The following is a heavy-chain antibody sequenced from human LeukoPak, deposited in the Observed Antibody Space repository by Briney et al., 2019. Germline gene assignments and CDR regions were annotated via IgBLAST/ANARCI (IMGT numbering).Heavy chain of an antibody. CDR2: IIPIFGTA. CDR1: GGTFSSYA. D-gene: IGHD5-18*01. CDR3: ARDSPDTAMPHFDY. Sequence: SVKVSCKASGGTFSSYAISWVRLAPGQGLEWMGGIIPIFGTANYAQKFQGRVTITTDESTSTAYMELSSLRSEDTAVYYCARDSPDTAMPHFDYWGQGTLVTVSS. J-gene: IGHJ4*02. V-gene: IGHV1-69*05.